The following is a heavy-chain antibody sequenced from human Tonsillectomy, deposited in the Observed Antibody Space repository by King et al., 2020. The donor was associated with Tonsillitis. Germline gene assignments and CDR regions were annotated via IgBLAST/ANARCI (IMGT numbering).Heavy chain of an antibody. Sequence: VQLVESGAEVKKPGSSVKVSCKASGGTFSSYAISWVRQAPGQGLEWMGGXIPIFGXANYAQKFQGRVTITADESTSTAYMELSXLRSEDTAVYYCASVYYYDSSGYAGYWGQGTLVTVSS. J-gene: IGHJ4*02. CDR3: ASVYYYDSSGYAGY. CDR1: GGTFSSYA. D-gene: IGHD3-22*01. CDR2: XIPIFGXA. V-gene: IGHV1-69*01.